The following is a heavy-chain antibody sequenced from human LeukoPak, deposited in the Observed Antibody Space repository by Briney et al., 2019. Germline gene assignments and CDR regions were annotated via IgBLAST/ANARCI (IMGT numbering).Heavy chain of an antibody. Sequence: ASVTVSCKASGYTFTSYGISWARQAPGQGLEWMGWISAYNGNTNYAQKLQGRVTMTTDTSTSTAYMELRSLRSDDTAVYYCARDTSLRFLEWLPHFDYWGQGTLVTVSS. CDR1: GYTFTSYG. CDR2: ISAYNGNT. D-gene: IGHD3-3*01. CDR3: ARDTSLRFLEWLPHFDY. J-gene: IGHJ4*02. V-gene: IGHV1-18*01.